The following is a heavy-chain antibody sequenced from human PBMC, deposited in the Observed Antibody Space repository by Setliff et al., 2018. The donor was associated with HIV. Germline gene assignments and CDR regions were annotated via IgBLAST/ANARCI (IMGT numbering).Heavy chain of an antibody. D-gene: IGHD3-3*01. Sequence: ASVKVSCKASGYSFTDYFMHWVRQAPGQGLEWMGRVNPNSGDTNYAQKFQGRVTMTRHTFISTAYMELSRLTSDDTAVYYCAREGDVLSGYYVNWFDPWGQGTLVTVSS. J-gene: IGHJ5*02. CDR2: VNPNSGDT. V-gene: IGHV1-2*06. CDR3: AREGDVLSGYYVNWFDP. CDR1: GYSFTDYF.